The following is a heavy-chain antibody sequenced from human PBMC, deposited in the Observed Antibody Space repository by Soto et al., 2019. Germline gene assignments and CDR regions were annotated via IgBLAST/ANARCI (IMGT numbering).Heavy chain of an antibody. J-gene: IGHJ4*02. CDR1: GGSISSSSYY. V-gene: IGHV4-39*01. Sequence: QLQLQESGPGLVKPSETLSLTCTVSGGSISSSSYYWGWSRQPPGKGLEWIGSIYYSGSTYYNPSLKSRVTISVDTSKNQFSLKLSSVTAADTAVYYCARHVVGQWLVRQGCYFDYWGQGTLVTVSS. CDR3: ARHVVGQWLVRQGCYFDY. CDR2: IYYSGST. D-gene: IGHD6-19*01.